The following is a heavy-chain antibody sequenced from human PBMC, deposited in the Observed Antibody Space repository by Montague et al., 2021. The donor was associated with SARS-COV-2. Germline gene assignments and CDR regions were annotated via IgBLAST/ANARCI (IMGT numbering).Heavy chain of an antibody. J-gene: IGHJ3*02. D-gene: IGHD3-3*01. CDR2: IYYSGST. V-gene: IGHV4-59*08. Sequence: SETLSLTCTVSGGSISSYYWSWIRQPPGKGLEWIGYIYYSGSTXXXPSXXXRVTISVDTSKNQFSLKLSSVTAADTAVYYCARQRRYQLPITIFGVVMADALDIWGQGTMVTVSS. CDR3: ARQRRYQLPITIFGVVMADALDI. CDR1: GGSISSYY.